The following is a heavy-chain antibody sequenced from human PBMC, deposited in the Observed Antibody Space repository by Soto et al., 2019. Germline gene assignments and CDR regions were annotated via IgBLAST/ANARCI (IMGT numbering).Heavy chain of an antibody. D-gene: IGHD6-19*01. CDR2: ISHDGINK. CDR1: GFSFSSYA. J-gene: IGHJ5*02. Sequence: QVRLVESGGGVVQPGRSLRLSCTASGFSFSSYAMYWFRQPPGKGLEWVAVISHDGINKHYADSVQGRVTVSRDNSNHSLDLQLNSLRGEDTAMYYCARDTYSSDYFVKWFEPWGHGTLVTVSS. V-gene: IGHV3-30-3*01. CDR3: ARDTYSSDYFVKWFEP.